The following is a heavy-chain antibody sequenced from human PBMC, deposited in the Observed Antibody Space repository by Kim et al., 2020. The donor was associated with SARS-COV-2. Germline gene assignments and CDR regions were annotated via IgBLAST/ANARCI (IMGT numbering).Heavy chain of an antibody. CDR1: GYSFTNYY. Sequence: ASVKVSCKASGYSFTNYYIHWVRQAPGQGLEWMGIINPSGGTTSYAQKFQGRVTMTRDTSTKTVYMELSSLRSEDTAVYFCARSDWAYGMDVWGQGTTVIVSS. J-gene: IGHJ6*02. D-gene: IGHD2-21*01. CDR2: INPSGGTT. CDR3: ARSDWAYGMDV. V-gene: IGHV1-46*01.